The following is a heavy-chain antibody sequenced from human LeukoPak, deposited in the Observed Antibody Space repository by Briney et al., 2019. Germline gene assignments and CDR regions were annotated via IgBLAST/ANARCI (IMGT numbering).Heavy chain of an antibody. D-gene: IGHD3-9*01. V-gene: IGHV1-69*13. CDR1: GGTFSSYA. J-gene: IGHJ5*02. CDR3: ASLRGLLRYFDWNENWFDP. Sequence: ASVKDSCKASGGTFSSYAISWVRQAPGQGLEWMGGIIPIFGTANYAQKFQGRVTITADESTSTAYMELSSLRSEDTAVYYCASLRGLLRYFDWNENWFDPWGQGTLVTVSS. CDR2: IIPIFGTA.